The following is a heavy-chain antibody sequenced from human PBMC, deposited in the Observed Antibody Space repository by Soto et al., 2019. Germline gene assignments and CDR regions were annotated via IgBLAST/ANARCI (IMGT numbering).Heavy chain of an antibody. CDR1: GFTFSGSA. Sequence: EVQLVESGGGLVQPGGSLKLSCAASGFTFSGSAMHWVRQASGKGLEWVGRIRSKANSYATAYAASVKGRFTISRDDSKNTAYLQMISLKTEDTAVYYCTMGLLWFGAYWGQGTLVTVSS. CDR2: IRSKANSYAT. V-gene: IGHV3-73*02. D-gene: IGHD3-10*01. CDR3: TMGLLWFGAY. J-gene: IGHJ4*02.